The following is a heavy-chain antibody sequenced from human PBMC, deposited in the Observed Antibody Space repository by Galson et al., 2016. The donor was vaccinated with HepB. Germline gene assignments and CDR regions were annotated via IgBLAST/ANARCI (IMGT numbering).Heavy chain of an antibody. D-gene: IGHD2-15*01. V-gene: IGHV1-46*01. Sequence: SVKVSCRASGFTFRDYAIGWVRQAPGQGLEWMGIINPSGGSTTYAQKLQGRGTRTRDTSTSTVYMELSSLRSDDTAVYYCARGTVVVGDVNPGWAGYWGQGTLVTVSS. CDR2: INPSGGST. CDR3: ARGTVVVGDVNPGWAGY. J-gene: IGHJ4*02. CDR1: GFTFRDYA.